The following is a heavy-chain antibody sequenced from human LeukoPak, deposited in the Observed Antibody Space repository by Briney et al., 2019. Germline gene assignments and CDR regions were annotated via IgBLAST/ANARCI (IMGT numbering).Heavy chain of an antibody. CDR1: GGSISSGRYY. CDR3: ARADYDILTGYYLDY. Sequence: SETLSLSCTVSGGSISSGRYYWNWIRQHPGKGLEWIGFIYYSGSTNYNPSLKSRVIISLDTSKNQFSLKLSSVTAADMAVYYCARADYDILTGYYLDYWGQGTLVTVSS. V-gene: IGHV4-31*03. D-gene: IGHD3-9*01. J-gene: IGHJ4*02. CDR2: IYYSGST.